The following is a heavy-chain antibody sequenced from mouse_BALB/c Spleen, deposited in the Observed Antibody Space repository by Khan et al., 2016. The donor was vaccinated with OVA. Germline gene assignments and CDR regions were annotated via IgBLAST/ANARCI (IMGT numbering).Heavy chain of an antibody. D-gene: IGHD2-13*01. Sequence: VQLEESGPELVKPGASMKMSCKASGYSFTGYTMNWVKQSHVKNLEWIGLINPYNGGTAYNQKFRDKATLTVDKSSNTAYMELLSLTSEDSAVYYCVRSASYGDYVEAWFAYWGQGTLVTVSA. CDR1: GYSFTGYT. J-gene: IGHJ3*01. CDR3: VRSASYGDYVEAWFAY. V-gene: IGHV1-37*01. CDR2: INPYNGGT.